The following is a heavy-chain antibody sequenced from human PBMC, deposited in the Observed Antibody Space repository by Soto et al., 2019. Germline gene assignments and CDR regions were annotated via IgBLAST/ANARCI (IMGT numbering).Heavy chain of an antibody. CDR2: NYYSGST. CDR1: GGSISSYY. D-gene: IGHD3-10*01. Sequence: PSETLSLTCTVSGGSISSYYWSWIRQPPGKGLEWIGYNYYSGSTNYNPSLKSRVTISVDTSKNQFSLKLSSVTAADTAVYYCASTTMVRGYYYYMDVWGKGTTVTVSS. CDR3: ASTTMVRGYYYYMDV. V-gene: IGHV4-59*08. J-gene: IGHJ6*03.